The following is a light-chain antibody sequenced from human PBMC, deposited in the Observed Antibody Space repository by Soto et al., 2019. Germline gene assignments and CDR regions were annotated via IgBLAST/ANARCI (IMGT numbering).Light chain of an antibody. CDR2: SDK. J-gene: IGLJ2*01. V-gene: IGLV1-44*01. CDR1: TSNIGQNT. Sequence: QSVLTQTPSVSATPGQRVTISCSGSTSNIGQNTVKWYQQLPGTAPKLLIYSDKQRPSGVPDRFSGSKSGTSASLAISGLQSEDEADYYCASCDDSLNGVVFGGGTKLTVL. CDR3: ASCDDSLNGVV.